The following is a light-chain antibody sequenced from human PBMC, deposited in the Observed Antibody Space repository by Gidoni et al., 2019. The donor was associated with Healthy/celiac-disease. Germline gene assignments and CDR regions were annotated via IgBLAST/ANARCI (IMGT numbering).Light chain of an antibody. CDR1: QGISSD. Sequence: DIQFTQSPSFLSASVGDRVTITCRASQGISSDLAWYQQKPGKALKLLIFAASTLQSGVPSGFSGSGSGTEFTLTISSLRPEDFATYYCQQLKSYPLTFGGGTKVEIK. CDR2: AAS. CDR3: QQLKSYPLT. J-gene: IGKJ4*01. V-gene: IGKV1-9*01.